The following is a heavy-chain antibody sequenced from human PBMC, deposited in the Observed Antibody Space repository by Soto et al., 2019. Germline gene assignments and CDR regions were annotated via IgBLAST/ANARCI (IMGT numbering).Heavy chain of an antibody. J-gene: IGHJ4*02. CDR1: GFTFSSYD. CDR3: AAGTAGSSSFDY. Sequence: PGGSLRLSCAASGFTFSSYDMHWVRQVTGKGLEWVSTIGTAGDPYYPVSVKGRFTISRENAKNSLYLQMNSLRAGDTAMYFCAAGTAGSSSFDYWGQGSLVTVSS. CDR2: IGTAGDP. D-gene: IGHD6-6*01. V-gene: IGHV3-13*05.